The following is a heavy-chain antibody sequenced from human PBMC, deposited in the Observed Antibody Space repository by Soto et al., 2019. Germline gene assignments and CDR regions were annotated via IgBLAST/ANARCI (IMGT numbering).Heavy chain of an antibody. V-gene: IGHV3-30*18. CDR2: ISYDGSNK. D-gene: IGHD3-22*01. J-gene: IGHJ4*02. Sequence: QVQLVESGGGVVQPGRSLRLSCAASGFTFSSYGMHWVRQAPGKGLEWVAVISYDGSNKYYADSVKGRFTISRDNSKNTLYLQINSLRAEDTAVYYCAKDDYYDSSGYYYFGQGTLVTVSS. CDR3: AKDDYYDSSGYYY. CDR1: GFTFSSYG.